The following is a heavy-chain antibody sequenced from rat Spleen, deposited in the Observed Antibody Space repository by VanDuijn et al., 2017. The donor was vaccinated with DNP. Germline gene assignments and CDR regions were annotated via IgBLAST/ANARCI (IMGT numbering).Heavy chain of an antibody. CDR3: GRHRTTGSLDC. J-gene: IGHJ2*01. D-gene: IGHD1-7*01. CDR1: GFTFSTYD. CDR2: ITTSDGST. V-gene: IGHV5-25*01. Sequence: EVQLVESGGGLVQPGRSLKLSCAASGFTFSTYDMAWVRQAPTKGLEWVASITTSDGSTYYRDSVKGRFTVSRDNVKSTLFLQMDSLRSEDTATYYCGRHRTTGSLDCWGQGVMVTVFS.